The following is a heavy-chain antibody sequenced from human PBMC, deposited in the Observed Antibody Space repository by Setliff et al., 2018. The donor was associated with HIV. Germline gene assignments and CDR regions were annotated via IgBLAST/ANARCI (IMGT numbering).Heavy chain of an antibody. CDR3: ARTSSTNEYYFDY. CDR1: GFTFDVYA. Sequence: LRLSCTASGFTFDVYAMHWVRQTPGKGLEWVSSITWNGGSTGYADSVKGRFTISRDNAKNSLYLQMNSLRAEDTALYYCARTSSTNEYYFDYWGQGTLVTVSS. CDR2: ITWNGGST. J-gene: IGHJ4*02. D-gene: IGHD1-1*01. V-gene: IGHV3-20*04.